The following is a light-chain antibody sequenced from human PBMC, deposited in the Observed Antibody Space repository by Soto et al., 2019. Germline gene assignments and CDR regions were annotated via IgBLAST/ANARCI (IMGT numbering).Light chain of an antibody. Sequence: SYELTQPPSVSVSPGQTARITCSGDALPKQYAYWYQQKPGQAPVLVIYKDIERPSGIPERFSGSISGTTVTLTISGVQAEDEADYYCQSADSSGTYVVFGGGTTLTVL. CDR1: ALPKQY. V-gene: IGLV3-25*03. CDR3: QSADSSGTYVV. CDR2: KDI. J-gene: IGLJ2*01.